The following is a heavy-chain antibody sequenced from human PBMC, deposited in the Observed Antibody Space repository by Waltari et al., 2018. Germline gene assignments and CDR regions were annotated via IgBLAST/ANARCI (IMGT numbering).Heavy chain of an antibody. CDR3: VRLEDCTGPGGNCYSGDSFALDV. J-gene: IGHJ6*02. CDR1: GGSFSGYY. CDR2: INHAGNR. D-gene: IGHD2-8*02. V-gene: IGHV4-34*02. Sequence: QVQLQQWGAGLLQPSETLSLTCAVYGGSFSGYYWGWIRQSPEKGLEWIWEINHAGNRNYNPSRRSRVTMLVDTSRSQVTLKLSAMTAADTALYYCVRLEDCTGPGGNCYSGDSFALDVWGQGTTVTVSS.